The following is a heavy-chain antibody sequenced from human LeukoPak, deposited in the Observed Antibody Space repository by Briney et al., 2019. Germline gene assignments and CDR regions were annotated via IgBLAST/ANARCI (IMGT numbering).Heavy chain of an antibody. J-gene: IGHJ4*02. CDR3: ARGPRYSSSWYGPYYFDC. CDR1: GGSFSGYY. CDR2: IYHSGST. Sequence: SETLSLTCAVYGGSFSGYYWSWIRQPPGKGLEWIGYIYHSGSTYYNPSLKSRVTISVDRSKNQFSLKLSSVTAADTAVYYCARGPRYSSSWYGPYYFDCWGQGTLVTVSS. V-gene: IGHV4-34*01. D-gene: IGHD6-13*01.